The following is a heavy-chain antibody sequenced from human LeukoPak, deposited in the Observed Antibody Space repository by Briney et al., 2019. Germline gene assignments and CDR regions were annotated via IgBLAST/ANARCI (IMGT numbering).Heavy chain of an antibody. Sequence: SETLSLTCTVSGGSISSYYWSWIRQPAGKGLEWIGRIYTSGSTNYNPSLKSRVTMSVDTSKNQFSLKLSSVTAADTAVYYCARGFTIFGVVIIGEAFDIWSQGTMVTVSS. CDR3: ARGFTIFGVVIIGEAFDI. V-gene: IGHV4-4*07. CDR2: IYTSGST. D-gene: IGHD3-3*01. J-gene: IGHJ3*02. CDR1: GGSISSYY.